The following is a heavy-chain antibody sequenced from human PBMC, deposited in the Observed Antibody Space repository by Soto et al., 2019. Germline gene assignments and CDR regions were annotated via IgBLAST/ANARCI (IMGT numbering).Heavy chain of an antibody. CDR1: GGSISSGGYY. D-gene: IGHD5-12*01. J-gene: IGHJ5*02. V-gene: IGHV4-31*03. CDR3: ARVYSGYDYQGWFDP. CDR2: IYYSGIT. Sequence: PSETLSLTCTVSGGSISSGGYYWSRIRQHPGKGLEWIGYIYYSGITYNNPSLKSRVTISVDTSKNQFSLKLSSVTAADTAVYYCARVYSGYDYQGWFDPWGQGSLVTVSS.